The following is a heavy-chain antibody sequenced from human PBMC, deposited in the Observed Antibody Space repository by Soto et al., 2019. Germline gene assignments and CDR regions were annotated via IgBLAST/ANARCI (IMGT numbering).Heavy chain of an antibody. Sequence: VQLQESGPGLVKPSQTLSLTCTVSGGSISNVDSYWNWIRQHPVKGLEWIGYIHYSGTTLYNPSLKSRITISVDTSNNQFSLNLSSVTAADTAMYYCARTTQGFDFWGQGTLVTVSS. J-gene: IGHJ4*02. CDR3: ARTTQGFDF. CDR1: GGSISNVDSY. D-gene: IGHD4-17*01. V-gene: IGHV4-31*03. CDR2: IHYSGTT.